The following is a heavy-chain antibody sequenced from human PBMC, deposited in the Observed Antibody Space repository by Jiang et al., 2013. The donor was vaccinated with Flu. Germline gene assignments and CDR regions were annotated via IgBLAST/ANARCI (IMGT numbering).Heavy chain of an antibody. CDR1: GYTFTTYV. J-gene: IGHJ5*02. CDR2: IHTKTGNP. D-gene: IGHD3-10*01. Sequence: VQSGSELKRPGASVRVSCKAIGYTFTTYVINWVRQAPGQGLEWMGWIHTKTGNPTYAQDFTGRFVFSLDTSVSTAYLQISSLKAEDTALYYCAREGRLRVRRAPRPNWFRPRGAREPWSPSPQ. CDR3: AREGRLRVRRAPRPNWFRPR. V-gene: IGHV7-4-1*02.